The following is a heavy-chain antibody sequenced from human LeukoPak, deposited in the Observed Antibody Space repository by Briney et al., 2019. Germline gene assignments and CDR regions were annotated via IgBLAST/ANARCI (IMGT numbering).Heavy chain of an antibody. CDR2: IKQDGSEK. D-gene: IGHD4-17*01. CDR1: GFTFSSYW. V-gene: IGHV3-7*01. J-gene: IGHJ4*02. CDR3: ARVEYGDYGGYFDY. Sequence: GGSLRLSCAASGFTFSSYWMSWVRQAPGKGLEWVTNIKQDGSEKYYVDSVKGRFTISRDNAKNSLYLQMNSLRAEDTAVYYCARVEYGDYGGYFDYWGQGTLVTVSS.